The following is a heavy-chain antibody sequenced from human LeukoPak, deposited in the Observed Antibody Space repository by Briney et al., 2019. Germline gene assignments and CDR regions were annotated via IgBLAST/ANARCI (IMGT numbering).Heavy chain of an antibody. Sequence: ASVKVSCKASGYTFTGYYMHWVRQAPGQGLEWMGWINPNSGGKNYAQKFQGRVTMTRDTSISTAYMELSRLRSDDTAVYYCARDYSSGWFGYYFDYWGQGTLVTVSS. CDR2: INPNSGGK. V-gene: IGHV1-2*02. J-gene: IGHJ4*02. CDR1: GYTFTGYY. CDR3: ARDYSSGWFGYYFDY. D-gene: IGHD6-19*01.